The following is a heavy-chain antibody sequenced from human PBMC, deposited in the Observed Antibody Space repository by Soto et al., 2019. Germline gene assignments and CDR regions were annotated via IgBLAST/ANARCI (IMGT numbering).Heavy chain of an antibody. CDR2: INHSGST. CDR3: AGAFPLTGATFDY. V-gene: IGHV4-34*01. J-gene: IGHJ4*02. Sequence: SETLSLTCAVYGGSFSGYYWSWIRQPPGKGLEWIGEINHSGSTNYNPSLKSRVTISVDTSKNQFSLKLSSVTAADTAVYYCAGAFPLTGATFDYWGQGTLVTVSS. D-gene: IGHD7-27*01. CDR1: GGSFSGYY.